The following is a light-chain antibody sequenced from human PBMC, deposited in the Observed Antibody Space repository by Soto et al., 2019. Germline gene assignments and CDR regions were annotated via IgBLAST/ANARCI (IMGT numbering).Light chain of an antibody. V-gene: IGKV3-11*01. CDR1: RSVSNY. CDR3: QQRSSWPLT. Sequence: EVVLTQSPATLSLSPGERATLCCRASRSVSNYLAWYQQKPGQAPRVLIYDAFNRATGIPARFSGSGSGTDFTLTISSLEPEDFAVYYCQQRSSWPLTFGGGTKVEIK. J-gene: IGKJ4*01. CDR2: DAF.